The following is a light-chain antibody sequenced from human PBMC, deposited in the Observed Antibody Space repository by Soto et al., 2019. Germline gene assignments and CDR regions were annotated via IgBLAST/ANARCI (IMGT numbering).Light chain of an antibody. CDR3: QQSYSTPWT. V-gene: IGKV1-39*01. CDR2: AAS. Sequence: DIPMTQSPSSLSASVGDRVTITCRASQSISSYLNWYQQKPGKAPTLLIYAASSLQSGVPSRFSGSGSGTDFTLTISSLQPADFATYYCQQSYSTPWTFGQGTQVDIK. J-gene: IGKJ1*01. CDR1: QSISSY.